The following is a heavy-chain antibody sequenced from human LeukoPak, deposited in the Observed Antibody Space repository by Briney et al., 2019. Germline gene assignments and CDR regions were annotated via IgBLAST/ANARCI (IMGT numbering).Heavy chain of an antibody. D-gene: IGHD2-21*02. V-gene: IGHV4-39*01. CDR1: GGSISSGGYY. CDR2: IYYSGST. CDR3: ARAAYCGGDCYLFDY. J-gene: IGHJ4*02. Sequence: PSETLSLTCTVSGGSISSGGYYWSWIRQHPGKGLEWIGYIYYSGSTYYNSSLKSRVTISVDTSKNQFSLKLSSLTAADTAVYYCARAAYCGGDCYLFDYWGQGTLVTVFS.